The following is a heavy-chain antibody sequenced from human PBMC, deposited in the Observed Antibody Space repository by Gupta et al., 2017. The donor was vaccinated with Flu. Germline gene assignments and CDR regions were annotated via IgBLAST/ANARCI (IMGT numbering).Heavy chain of an antibody. V-gene: IGHV1-18*01. CDR3: ARDGGNLYYYYGMDV. D-gene: IGHD4-23*01. J-gene: IGHJ6*02. CDR2: ISGYTGNT. CDR1: GYTFTIYG. Sequence: QVQLVQSGDEVKEPGASVKVSCKTSGYTFTIYGISWVRQAPGQGLEWMGWISGYTGNTNYAQNLQGRVSMTTDTSTSTAYMELWSLRSDDTAVYYCARDGGNLYYYYGMDVWGQGTTVTVSS.